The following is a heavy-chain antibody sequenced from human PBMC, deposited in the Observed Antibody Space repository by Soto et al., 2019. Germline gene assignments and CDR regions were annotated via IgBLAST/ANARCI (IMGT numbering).Heavy chain of an antibody. D-gene: IGHD2-2*01. Sequence: QVQLQESGPGLVKPSGTLSLTCAVSRGSISSPNWWSWVRQPPGKGLEWIGEIYHSGSTNYNPSLKSRVTISVDKSNNPFSLKLSSVTAADTAVYYCARGVVVVPAAIRWFDPWGQGTLVTVSS. J-gene: IGHJ5*02. CDR3: ARGVVVVPAAIRWFDP. CDR2: IYHSGST. CDR1: RGSISSPNW. V-gene: IGHV4-4*02.